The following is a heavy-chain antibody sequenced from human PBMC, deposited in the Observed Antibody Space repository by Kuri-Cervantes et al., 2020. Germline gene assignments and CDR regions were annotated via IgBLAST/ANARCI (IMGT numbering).Heavy chain of an antibody. CDR3: ARIGYSSGWTNFDY. V-gene: IGHV3-9*01. D-gene: IGHD6-19*01. Sequence: GGSLRLSCTASGFIYDDYAMHWVRQVPGKGLEWVSGISWNSDNIAYADSVKGRFTISRDNAKNSLYLQMNSLRAEDTAVYYCARIGYSSGWTNFDYWGQGTLVTVSS. J-gene: IGHJ4*02. CDR2: ISWNSDNI. CDR1: GFIYDDYA.